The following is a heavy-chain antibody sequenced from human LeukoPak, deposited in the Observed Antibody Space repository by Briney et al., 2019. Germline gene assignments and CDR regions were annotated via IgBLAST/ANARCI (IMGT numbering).Heavy chain of an antibody. CDR3: ARDFNYGPFDY. CDR1: GFTFSSYE. CDR2: ISSSGSTI. Sequence: GGSLRLSCAASGFTFSSYEMNWVRQAPGEGLEGVSYISSSGSTIYYADSVKGRFTISRDNAKNSLYLQMNSLRAEDTAVYYCARDFNYGPFDYWGQGTLVTVSS. J-gene: IGHJ4*02. V-gene: IGHV3-48*03. D-gene: IGHD4-11*01.